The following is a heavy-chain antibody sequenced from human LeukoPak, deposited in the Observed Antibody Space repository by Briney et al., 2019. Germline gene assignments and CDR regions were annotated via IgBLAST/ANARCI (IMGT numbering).Heavy chain of an antibody. Sequence: PSETLFLTCTVSGGSISSYYWSWIRQPPGKGLEWIGYIYYSGSTNYNPSLKSRVTISVDTSKNQFSLKLSSVTAADTAVYYCASVAVNAFDIWGQGTMVTVSS. V-gene: IGHV4-59*08. CDR1: GGSISSYY. CDR3: ASVAVNAFDI. CDR2: IYYSGST. J-gene: IGHJ3*02. D-gene: IGHD6-19*01.